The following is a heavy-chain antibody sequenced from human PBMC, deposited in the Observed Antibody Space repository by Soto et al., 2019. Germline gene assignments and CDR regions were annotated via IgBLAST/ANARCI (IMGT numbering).Heavy chain of an antibody. D-gene: IGHD1-26*01. CDR2: LGAARDP. CDR3: ARAYLGRLPRRADYYYAMDV. J-gene: IGHJ6*02. CDR1: GFSFRDYD. V-gene: IGHV3-13*05. Sequence: EVQLVESGGGSVQPGESLRLSCAASGFSFRDYDMHWVRQRKGKGLEWVSALGAARDPYYVGSVKVRFSVSRDNAQNSLFLQMNNLRVDDTAVYFCARAYLGRLPRRADYYYAMDVWGRGTPVTVSS.